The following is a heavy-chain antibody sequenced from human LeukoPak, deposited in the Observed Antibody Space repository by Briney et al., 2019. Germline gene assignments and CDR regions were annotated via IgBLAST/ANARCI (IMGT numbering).Heavy chain of an antibody. CDR3: ARRGQLPYYYYYMDV. Sequence: PGGSLRLSCAASGFTFSSYSMNWVRQAPGKGLEWVSYISSSSSTIYYADSVKGRFTISRDNAKNSLYLQMNSLRAEDTAVYYCARRGQLPYYYYYMDVWGKGTTATVSS. D-gene: IGHD2-2*01. CDR2: ISSSSSTI. CDR1: GFTFSSYS. V-gene: IGHV3-48*01. J-gene: IGHJ6*03.